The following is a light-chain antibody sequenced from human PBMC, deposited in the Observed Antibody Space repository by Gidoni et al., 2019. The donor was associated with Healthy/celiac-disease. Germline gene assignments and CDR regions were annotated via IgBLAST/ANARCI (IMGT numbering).Light chain of an antibody. Sequence: QAALTQPPCASGSPGKSVTISCTGTSIDVGGYNYVSWYQQHPGKAPKLMIYEFSKRPSGVPDRFSGSKSGNTASLTVSGLQAEDEAEYYCSSYAGSNPVVFGGGTKLTVL. CDR2: EFS. CDR1: SIDVGGYNY. J-gene: IGLJ2*01. V-gene: IGLV2-8*01. CDR3: SSYAGSNPVV.